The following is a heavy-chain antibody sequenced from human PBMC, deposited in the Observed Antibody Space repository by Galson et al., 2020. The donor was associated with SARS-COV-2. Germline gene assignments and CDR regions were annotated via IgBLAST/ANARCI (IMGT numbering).Heavy chain of an antibody. CDR1: GFTVSTNH. CDR2: IYSGGTT. Sequence: GGSLRLSCAASGFTVSTNHMSWVRQAPGKGLEWVLVIYSGGTTYYADSVKGRFTISRHNSKNTLYLQMNSLRTEDTAVYYCARVIEYSGYDDAFDIWGQGTMVSVSS. J-gene: IGHJ3*02. D-gene: IGHD5-12*01. CDR3: ARVIEYSGYDDAFDI. V-gene: IGHV3-53*04.